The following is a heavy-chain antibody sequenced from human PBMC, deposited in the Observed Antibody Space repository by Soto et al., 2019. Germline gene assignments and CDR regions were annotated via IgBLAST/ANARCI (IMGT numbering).Heavy chain of an antibody. J-gene: IGHJ4*02. Sequence: SETLSLTCTVYGGSTSSGGYYWSWIRQHPGKGLEWIGYIYYSGSTYYNPSLKSRVTISVDTSKNQFSLKLSSVTAADTAVYYCARDRKGTYYFDYWGQGTLVTVSS. D-gene: IGHD3-10*01. CDR1: GGSTSSGGYY. CDR2: IYYSGST. V-gene: IGHV4-31*03. CDR3: ARDRKGTYYFDY.